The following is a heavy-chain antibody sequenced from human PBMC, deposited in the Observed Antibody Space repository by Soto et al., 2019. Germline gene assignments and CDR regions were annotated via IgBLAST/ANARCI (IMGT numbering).Heavy chain of an antibody. V-gene: IGHV3-48*02. D-gene: IGHD6-19*01. CDR3: ARGPIAVPNTRTRWY. J-gene: IGHJ4*02. CDR2: ISSSSSKI. CDR1: GFTFSSYS. Sequence: GGSLRLSCAASGFTFSSYSMNWVRQAPGKGLEWVAYISSSSSKISYAESVKGRFIVSRDNGENSLYLQMNGLRDEDTAVYYCARGPIAVPNTRTRWYWGQGTLVTVSS.